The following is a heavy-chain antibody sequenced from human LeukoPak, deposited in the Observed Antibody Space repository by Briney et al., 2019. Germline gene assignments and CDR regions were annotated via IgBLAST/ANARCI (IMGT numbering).Heavy chain of an antibody. Sequence: SETLSLTCAVSGGSISSGGYSWSWIRQPPGKGLEWIGYIYHSGSTYYNPSLKSRVTISVDRSKNQFSLKLSSVTAADTAVYYCARARAAAGDWYFDLWGRGTLVTVSS. CDR1: GGSISSGGYS. D-gene: IGHD6-13*01. V-gene: IGHV4-30-2*01. CDR3: ARARAAAGDWYFDL. J-gene: IGHJ2*01. CDR2: IYHSGST.